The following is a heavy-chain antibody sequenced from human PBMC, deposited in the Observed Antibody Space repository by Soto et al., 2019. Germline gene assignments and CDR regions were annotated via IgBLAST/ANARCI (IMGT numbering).Heavy chain of an antibody. Sequence: EVQLVESGGGLVQPGGSLRLSCAVSGFTYGAYEMNWVRQAPGKGLEWVAYISSSGSIRYYADSVQGRFTISRDNANNSLYLQMNSLRAEDTAVYYCARELRTLDRGVTFSMDVWGQGTTGTVTS. CDR1: GFTYGAYE. V-gene: IGHV3-48*03. CDR3: ARELRTLDRGVTFSMDV. D-gene: IGHD3-10*01. J-gene: IGHJ6*02. CDR2: ISSSGSIR.